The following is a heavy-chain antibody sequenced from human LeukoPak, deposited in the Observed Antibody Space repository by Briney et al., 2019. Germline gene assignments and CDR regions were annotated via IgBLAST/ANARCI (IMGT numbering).Heavy chain of an antibody. J-gene: IGHJ4*02. CDR3: AREGGYSGSYRDCYFDY. CDR2: ISGGGDIT. Sequence: GGTLRLSCAASGFTFSSYGMSWVRQAPRKGLEWVSAISGGGDITYYADSVKGRFTISRDNSKNTLYLQMNSLRAEDTAVYYCAREGGYSGSYRDCYFDYWGQGTLVTVSS. D-gene: IGHD1-26*01. V-gene: IGHV3-23*01. CDR1: GFTFSSYG.